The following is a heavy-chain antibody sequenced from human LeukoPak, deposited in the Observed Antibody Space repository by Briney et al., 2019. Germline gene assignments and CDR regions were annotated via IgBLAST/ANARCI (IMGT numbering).Heavy chain of an antibody. J-gene: IGHJ3*02. CDR3: AREVKWAAAGLDAFDI. CDR1: GFTFSSYA. D-gene: IGHD6-13*01. V-gene: IGHV3-30*14. CDR2: ISYDGSNK. Sequence: PGRSLRLSCAASGFTFSSYAMHWVRQAPGKGLEWVAVISYDGSNKYYADSVKGRFTISRDNSKNTLYLQMNSLRAEDTAVYYCAREVKWAAAGLDAFDIWGQGTMVTVSS.